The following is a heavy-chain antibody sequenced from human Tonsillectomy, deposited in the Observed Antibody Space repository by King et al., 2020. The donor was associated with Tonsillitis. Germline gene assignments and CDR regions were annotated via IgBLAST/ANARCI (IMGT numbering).Heavy chain of an antibody. CDR2: IYSRGRT. CDR3: ARTINGVVPAAMWDV. D-gene: IGHD2-2*01. Sequence: VQLVESGGGLVQPGGSLRLSCAASGLTVSSNYMSWVRQAPGKGLEWVSVIYSRGRTYYADSVKGRFTISRHNSNNTLYLQMNSLRVDDTGVYYCARTINGVVPAAMWDVWGKGTTVTVSS. V-gene: IGHV3-53*04. CDR1: GLTVSSNY. J-gene: IGHJ6*04.